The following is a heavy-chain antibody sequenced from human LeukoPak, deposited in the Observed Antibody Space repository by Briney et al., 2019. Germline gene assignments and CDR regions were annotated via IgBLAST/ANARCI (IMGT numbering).Heavy chain of an antibody. D-gene: IGHD3-16*02. V-gene: IGHV4-39*07. CDR1: GGSISGSSYY. CDR2: INYSGST. CDR3: ARVDMITFGGVIGYYFDY. J-gene: IGHJ4*02. Sequence: SETLSLTCTVSGGSISGSSYYWGWIRPPPGKGREWIRSINYSGSTNYNPSLQSPVTISVDTSKNQFSLKLSSVTVSDTAVYYCARVDMITFGGVIGYYFDYWGQGTLVTVSS.